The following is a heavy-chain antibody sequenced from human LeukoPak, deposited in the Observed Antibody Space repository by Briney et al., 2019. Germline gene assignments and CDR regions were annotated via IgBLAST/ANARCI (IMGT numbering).Heavy chain of an antibody. J-gene: IGHJ4*02. CDR2: INQDGSEK. Sequence: PGGSLRLSCAASGFTFSSSWMGWVRQAPGKGLEWVANINQDGSEKFYVDSVRGRFTISRDNAKNSLYLQMNSLRAEDTAVYYCAEGTAGWGQGTLVSVSS. D-gene: IGHD1-1*01. CDR3: AEGTAG. V-gene: IGHV3-7*01. CDR1: GFTFSSSW.